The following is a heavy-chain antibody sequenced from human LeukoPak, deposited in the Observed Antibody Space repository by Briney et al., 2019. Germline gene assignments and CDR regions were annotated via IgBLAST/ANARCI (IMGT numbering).Heavy chain of an antibody. Sequence: GGSLRLSCAASGFTFSSYAMSWVRQAPGKGLEWVSAISGSGGSTYYADSVKGRFTISRDNSKNTLYLQMNSLRAEDTAVYYCARDPYGPMVRGEDDYWGQGTLVTVSS. CDR3: ARDPYGPMVRGEDDY. V-gene: IGHV3-23*01. D-gene: IGHD3-10*01. CDR1: GFTFSSYA. J-gene: IGHJ4*02. CDR2: ISGSGGST.